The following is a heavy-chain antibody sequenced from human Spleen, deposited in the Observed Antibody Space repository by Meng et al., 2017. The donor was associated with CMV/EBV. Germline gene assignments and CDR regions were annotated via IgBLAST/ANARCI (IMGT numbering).Heavy chain of an antibody. CDR2: ISSSGGTI. D-gene: IGHD3-22*01. V-gene: IGHV3-48*03. J-gene: IGHJ6*02. CDR3: AGDYYYFYGMDV. CDR1: GFDFTSYE. Sequence: GGSLRLSCAASGFDFTSYEMNWVRQAPGKGLEWISYISSSGGTIYYADSVKGRFTISRHNAKSSLYLQMNSLRAEDTAIYYCAGDYYYFYGMDVWGQGTTVTVSS.